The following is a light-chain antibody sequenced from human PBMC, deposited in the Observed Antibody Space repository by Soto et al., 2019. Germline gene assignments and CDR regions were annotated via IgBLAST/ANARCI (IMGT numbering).Light chain of an antibody. CDR2: DAS. CDR3: QQYYDLPLT. CDR1: QDVINY. Sequence: DITLTQSPSSLSASVGDRVSITCQASQDVINYLNWYQQKPGKAPKLLISDASNLETGVPSRFSGSGSGTDFTLTISGLQPEDIATYYCQQYYDLPLTFGGGTRVEIK. V-gene: IGKV1-33*01. J-gene: IGKJ4*01.